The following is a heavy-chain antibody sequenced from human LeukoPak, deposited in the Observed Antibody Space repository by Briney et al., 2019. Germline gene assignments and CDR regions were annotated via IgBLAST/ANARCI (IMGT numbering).Heavy chain of an antibody. CDR1: GFNFGSYA. D-gene: IGHD4-23*01. CDR2: IWYDGSNK. V-gene: IGHV3-30*04. CDR3: ARGAHYGGNSPDY. Sequence: GRSLRLSCAAFGFNFGSYAMHWVRPAPDKGLQWVAVIWYDGSNKYYADSVKGRFIISRDNSKSTVFLQMNSLRIEDTGVYYCARGAHYGGNSPDYWGQGTLVTVSS. J-gene: IGHJ4*02.